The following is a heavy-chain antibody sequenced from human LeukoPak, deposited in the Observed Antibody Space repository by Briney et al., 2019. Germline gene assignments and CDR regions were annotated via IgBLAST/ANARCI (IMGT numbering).Heavy chain of an antibody. V-gene: IGHV1-69*13. CDR1: GYTFTSYG. J-gene: IGHJ6*03. D-gene: IGHD3-10*01. CDR3: ARDVRGSEVRPEYYYYYMDV. CDR2: IIPIFGTA. Sequence: GASVKVSCKASGYTFTSYGISWVRQAPGQGLEWMGGIIPIFGTANYAQKFQGRVTITADESTSTAYMELSSLRSEDTAVYYCARDVRGSEVRPEYYYYYMDVWGKGTTVTVSS.